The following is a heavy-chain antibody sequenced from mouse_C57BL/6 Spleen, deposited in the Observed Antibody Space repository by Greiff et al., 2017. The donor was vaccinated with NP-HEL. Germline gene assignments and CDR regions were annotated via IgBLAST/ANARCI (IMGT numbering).Heavy chain of an antibody. J-gene: IGHJ4*01. Sequence: QVQLQQSGAELVRPGASVTLSCKASGYTFTDYEMHWVKQTPVHGLEWIGAIDPETGGTAYNQKFKGKAILTADKSSSTAYMELRSLTSEDSGVYYCTRSFDGYSRYAMDYWGQGTSVTVSS. V-gene: IGHV1-15*01. CDR2: IDPETGGT. CDR3: TRSFDGYSRYAMDY. CDR1: GYTFTDYE. D-gene: IGHD2-3*01.